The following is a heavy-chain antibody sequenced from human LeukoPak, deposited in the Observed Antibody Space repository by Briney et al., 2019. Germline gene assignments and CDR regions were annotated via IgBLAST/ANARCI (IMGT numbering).Heavy chain of an antibody. J-gene: IGHJ4*02. CDR2: FYPGDSDT. D-gene: IGHD3-22*01. V-gene: IGHV5-51*01. CDR3: ARPRLYYYDSSGYYEDFDY. Sequence: GESLKISCKGSGYSFTSYWIGWVRQMPGKGLEWMGIFYPGDSDTRYSPSFQGQVTISADKSISTAYLQWSSLKASDTAMYYCARPRLYYYDSSGYYEDFDYWGQGTLVTVSS. CDR1: GYSFTSYW.